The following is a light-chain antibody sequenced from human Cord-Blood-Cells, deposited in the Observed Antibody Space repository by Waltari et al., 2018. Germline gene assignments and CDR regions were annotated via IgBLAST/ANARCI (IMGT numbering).Light chain of an antibody. CDR1: SSGVGSFNL. CDR3: CSYAGSSTYV. Sequence: QSALTQPASVSGSPGQSITISRTGTSSGVGSFNLVSWYQQHPGKAPKLMIYEGSKRPSGVSNRFSGSKSGNMASLTISGLQAEDEADYYCCSYAGSSTYVFGTGTKVTVL. V-gene: IGLV2-23*01. J-gene: IGLJ1*01. CDR2: EGS.